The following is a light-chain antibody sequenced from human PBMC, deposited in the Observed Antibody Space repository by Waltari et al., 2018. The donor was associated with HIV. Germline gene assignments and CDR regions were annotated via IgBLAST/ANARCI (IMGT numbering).Light chain of an antibody. CDR1: SGHTTYA. V-gene: IGLV4-69*01. CDR2: VNSDGSL. Sequence: QVVLTQSPSASASLGASVKITCTLSSGHTTYAIAWHQQQPEKGPRFLMKVNSDGSLTKGDAIPDRFAGSASGPGRSLTISSLQSEDEGDYYCQTWGAGIVVFGGGTKLSVL. CDR3: QTWGAGIVV. J-gene: IGLJ2*01.